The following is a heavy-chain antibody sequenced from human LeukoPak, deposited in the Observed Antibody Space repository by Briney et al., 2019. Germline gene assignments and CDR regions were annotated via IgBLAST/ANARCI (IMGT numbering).Heavy chain of an antibody. V-gene: IGHV3-48*02. Sequence: GGSLRLSCTASGFTFSSYSMNWVRQAPGKGLEWVSYISSSSSTIYYADSVKGRFTISRDNAKNSLYLQMNSLRDEDTAVYYCARGSSETRIYYFDYWGQGTLVTVSS. D-gene: IGHD1-14*01. J-gene: IGHJ4*02. CDR3: ARGSSETRIYYFDY. CDR1: GFTFSSYS. CDR2: ISSSSSTI.